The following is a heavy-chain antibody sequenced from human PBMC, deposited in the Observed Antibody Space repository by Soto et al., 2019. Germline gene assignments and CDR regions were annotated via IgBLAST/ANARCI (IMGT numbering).Heavy chain of an antibody. CDR3: AKARTTVTTRGMDV. D-gene: IGHD4-17*01. Sequence: GGSLRLSCAASGFTFRTYGMHWVRQAPGKGLEWVAVITYDGSNEYYADSVEGRFTISRDNSKNTLYLQMNSLRAEDTAVYYCAKARTTVTTRGMDVWGQGTTVTVSS. J-gene: IGHJ6*02. CDR1: GFTFRTYG. V-gene: IGHV3-30*18. CDR2: ITYDGSNE.